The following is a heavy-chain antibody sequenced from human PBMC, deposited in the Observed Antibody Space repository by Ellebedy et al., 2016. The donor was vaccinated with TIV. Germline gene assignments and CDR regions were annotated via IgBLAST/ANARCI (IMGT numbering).Heavy chain of an antibody. CDR1: GFTFSSYG. CDR3: GRGQTTFEY. J-gene: IGHJ4*02. Sequence: PGGSLRLSCAASGFTFSSYGMHWVRQAPGKGLEWVATIKQDGSEKNYVDSVKGRLAISRDNARSSLYLQMNSLSAEDTAVYYCGRGQTTFEYWGQGTLVTVSS. V-gene: IGHV3-7*01. CDR2: IKQDGSEK. D-gene: IGHD4-11*01.